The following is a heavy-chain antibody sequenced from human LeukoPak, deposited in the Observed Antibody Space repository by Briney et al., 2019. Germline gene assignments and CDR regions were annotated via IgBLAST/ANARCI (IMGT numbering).Heavy chain of an antibody. D-gene: IGHD6-13*01. J-gene: IGHJ6*02. V-gene: IGHV4-59*01. CDR1: GGSINNYY. CDR3: ARDHLAAAGTYYYYGMDV. Sequence: SETLSLTCTISGGSINNYYWSWIRQPPGKGLEWIGYIYYSGSTNYNPSLNSRVNISLDTSKNQFSLKLSSVTAADTAVYYCARDHLAAAGTYYYYGMDVWGQGTTVTVSS. CDR2: IYYSGST.